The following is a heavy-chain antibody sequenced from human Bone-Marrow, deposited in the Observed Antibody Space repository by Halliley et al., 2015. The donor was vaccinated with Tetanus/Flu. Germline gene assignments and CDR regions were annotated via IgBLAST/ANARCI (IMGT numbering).Heavy chain of an antibody. J-gene: IGHJ4*02. CDR1: RVSISSGGHY. Sequence: TLSLTCTVSRVSISSGGHYWSWIRQHPGKGMERIGYIYYSGTTYYNKSLKSRITISVDTSKNQFSLTLTSVTAADTAVYYCARGLHYYDRGDYFGHWGQGTLLTVSS. D-gene: IGHD3-22*01. CDR2: IYYSGTT. V-gene: IGHV4-31*03. CDR3: ARGLHYYDRGDYFGH.